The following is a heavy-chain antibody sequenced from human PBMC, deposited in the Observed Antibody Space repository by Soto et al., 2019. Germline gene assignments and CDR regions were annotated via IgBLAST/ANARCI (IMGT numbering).Heavy chain of an antibody. CDR2: LNGNGDHT. Sequence: EEQLLESGGDLVRPGGSLKLSCEGSGFSFEKHAMSWVRQAPGKGLEWVAGLNGNGDHTYYAPSVRGRFTISRDNSKKTVFLQMTSLRADDTGVYYWSRLHTLVVPAALILATWGQGTRVTVSS. D-gene: IGHD2-2*01. J-gene: IGHJ5*02. V-gene: IGHV3-23*01. CDR3: SRLHTLVVPAALILAT. CDR1: GFSFEKHA.